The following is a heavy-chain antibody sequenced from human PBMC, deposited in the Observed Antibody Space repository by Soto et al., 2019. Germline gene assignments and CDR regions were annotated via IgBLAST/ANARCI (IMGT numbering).Heavy chain of an antibody. D-gene: IGHD6-6*01. CDR1: GYTFTSYA. Sequence: XSVKVSCKSSGYTFTSYARRWVRQAPGQRLECMGWINAGNGNTKYSQKFQGRVALTWDTSTSTVYMELSGLRSDDTAVYYCARAPYSSSSFFFDSWGQGTPVTVSS. CDR3: ARAPYSSSSFFFDS. CDR2: INAGNGNT. V-gene: IGHV1-3*01. J-gene: IGHJ4*02.